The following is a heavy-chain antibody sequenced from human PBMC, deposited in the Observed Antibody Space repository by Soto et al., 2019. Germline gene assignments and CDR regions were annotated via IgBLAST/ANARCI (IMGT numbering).Heavy chain of an antibody. Sequence: ASVKVSCKASGGAFSSYTISWVRQAPGQGLEWMGRIIPILGIANYAQKFQGRVTITADKSTSTAYMELSSLRSEDTAVYYCARWGYYDSSGMKFDYWGQGTLVTVSS. V-gene: IGHV1-69*02. D-gene: IGHD3-22*01. CDR3: ARWGYYDSSGMKFDY. J-gene: IGHJ4*02. CDR1: GGAFSSYT. CDR2: IIPILGIA.